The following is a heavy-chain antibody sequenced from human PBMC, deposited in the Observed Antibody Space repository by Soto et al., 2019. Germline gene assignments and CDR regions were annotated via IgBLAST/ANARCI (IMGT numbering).Heavy chain of an antibody. J-gene: IGHJ4*02. D-gene: IGHD4-17*01. Sequence: PGGSLRLSCAASGFNLSKYDVHWVRQAPGKGLEWVAVIWYDGSNKYYADSVKGRFTISRDNSKNTLYLQMNSLRAEDTAVYYCAREAYGDYEVGSDYWGQGTLVTVSS. V-gene: IGHV3-33*08. CDR1: GFNLSKYD. CDR2: IWYDGSNK. CDR3: AREAYGDYEVGSDY.